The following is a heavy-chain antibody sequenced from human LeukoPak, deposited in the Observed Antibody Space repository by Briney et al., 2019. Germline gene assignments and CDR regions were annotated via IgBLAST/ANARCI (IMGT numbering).Heavy chain of an antibody. V-gene: IGHV3-30-3*01. J-gene: IGHJ4*02. Sequence: PGGSLRLSCAASGFTFSSYAMHWVRQAPGKGLEWVAVISYDGSNKYYADSVKGRFTISRDNSKNTLYLQMNSLRAEDTAVYYCARPPGIAVAGNLDYWGQGTLVTVSS. CDR3: ARPPGIAVAGNLDY. CDR2: ISYDGSNK. D-gene: IGHD6-19*01. CDR1: GFTFSSYA.